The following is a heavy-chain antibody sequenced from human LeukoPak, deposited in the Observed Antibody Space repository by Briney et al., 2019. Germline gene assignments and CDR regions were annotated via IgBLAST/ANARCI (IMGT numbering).Heavy chain of an antibody. J-gene: IGHJ3*02. V-gene: IGHV4-59*01. CDR1: GGSISSYY. CDR3: ARVAFHAFDI. D-gene: IGHD2/OR15-2a*01. Sequence: SETLSLTCTVSGGSISSYYWSWIRQPPGKGLEWIGYIYYSGSANYNPSLKSRVTISVDTSKNQFSLKLSSVTAADTAVYYCARVAFHAFDIWGQGTMVTVSS. CDR2: IYYSGSA.